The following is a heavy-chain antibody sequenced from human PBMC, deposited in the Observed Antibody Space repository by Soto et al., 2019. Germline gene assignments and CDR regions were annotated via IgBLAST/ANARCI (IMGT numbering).Heavy chain of an antibody. J-gene: IGHJ6*02. D-gene: IGHD2-2*01. V-gene: IGHV4-61*01. CDR2: IYYSGST. CDR3: ARDGSGLVYCSSTSCPPDGMDV. Sequence: SETLSLTCTVSGGSVSSGSYYWSWIRQPPGKGLEWIGYIYYSGSTNYNPSLKSRVTISVDTSKNQFSLKLSSVTAADTAVYYCARDGSGLVYCSSTSCPPDGMDVWGQGTTVTVS. CDR1: GGSVSSGSYY.